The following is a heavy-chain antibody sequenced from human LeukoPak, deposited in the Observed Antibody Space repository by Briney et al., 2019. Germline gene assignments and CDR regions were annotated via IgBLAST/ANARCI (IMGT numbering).Heavy chain of an antibody. Sequence: GGSLRLSCVASGFTFSDAWMSWVRQAPGKGLEWVGRIKSKIDGGTIDYAAPVKGRFTISRDDSRNTLYLQMNSLKTEDTAVYYCTTRRQDGWWGQGTLVRVS. D-gene: IGHD2-15*01. CDR2: IKSKIDGGTI. CDR3: TTRRQDGW. V-gene: IGHV3-15*01. CDR1: GFTFSDAW. J-gene: IGHJ4*02.